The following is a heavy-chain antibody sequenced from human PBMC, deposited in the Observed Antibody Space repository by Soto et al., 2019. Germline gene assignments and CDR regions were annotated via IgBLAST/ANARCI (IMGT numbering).Heavy chain of an antibody. D-gene: IGHD3-3*01. J-gene: IGHJ5*02. CDR1: GGAIGSHY. CDR3: ARGQRFSDWFDP. CDR2: IYSSGRT. Sequence: PSETLSLTCTISGGAIGSHYWTWIRQPAGKGLEWIGRIYSSGRTQYNPSLQSRVTMSLDTSKNQFSLRLESVTAADTAVYYCARGQRFSDWFDPWGQGTLVTVSS. V-gene: IGHV4-4*07.